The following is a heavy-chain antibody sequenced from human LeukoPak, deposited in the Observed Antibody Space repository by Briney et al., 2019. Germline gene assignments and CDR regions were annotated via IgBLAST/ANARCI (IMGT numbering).Heavy chain of an antibody. Sequence: GAPLKISCKGSGYTFSSYWIGWVRQLPGKGLEWLGIIYPGDAERKYNPSLQGQVTISADKSISTAYLQWNSLKASDTAIYYCARIEGSAFYYWGEGTLVTVSS. J-gene: IGHJ4*02. CDR3: ARIEGSAFYY. CDR2: IYPGDAER. V-gene: IGHV5-51*01. CDR1: GYTFSSYW.